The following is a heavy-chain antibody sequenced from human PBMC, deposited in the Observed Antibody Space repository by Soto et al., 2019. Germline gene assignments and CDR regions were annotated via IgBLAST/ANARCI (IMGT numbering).Heavy chain of an antibody. V-gene: IGHV1-69*04. D-gene: IGHD5-12*01. CDR2: IIPILGIA. CDR1: GGTFSSYT. CDR3: ARDRSGYDFFVNWHFDL. Sequence: GASVKVSCKASGGTFSSYTIIWVRQAPGQGLEWMGRIIPILGIANYAQKFQGRVTITADKSTSTAYMELSSLRSEDTAVYYCARDRSGYDFFVNWHFDLWGRGTLVT. J-gene: IGHJ2*01.